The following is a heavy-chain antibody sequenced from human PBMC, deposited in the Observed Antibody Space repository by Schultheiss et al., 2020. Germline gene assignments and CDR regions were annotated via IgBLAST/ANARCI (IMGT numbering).Heavy chain of an antibody. CDR3: ARVLGSRNYYPARFDS. V-gene: IGHV3-20*04. Sequence: GGSLRLSCAASEFSFDDYGMSWVPQAPGKGREWVSGINWNGGSTGYADSVKGRFTITRDNAKNYLYLQMNSLRAEDTALYYCARVLGSRNYYPARFDSWGQGALVTVSS. CDR2: INWNGGST. J-gene: IGHJ4*02. D-gene: IGHD1-26*01. CDR1: EFSFDDYG.